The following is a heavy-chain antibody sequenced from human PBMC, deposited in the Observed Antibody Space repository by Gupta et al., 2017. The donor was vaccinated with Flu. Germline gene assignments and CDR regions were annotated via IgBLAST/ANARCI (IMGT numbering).Heavy chain of an antibody. V-gene: IGHV4-39*01. CDR1: GGSITNTLYY. CDR2: ISHRGDT. Sequence: QLQLQESGPGLVKLSETLSLTCSVSGGSITNTLYYWGCIRQTPGQGLEWIGSISHRGDTFYNPSLKGRATRALETSKNQFYRNVKSVTVADTAVYDGAGRRDGYKLGGEYWGQGSLVTVSS. D-gene: IGHD5-24*01. J-gene: IGHJ4*02. CDR3: AGRRDGYKLGGEY.